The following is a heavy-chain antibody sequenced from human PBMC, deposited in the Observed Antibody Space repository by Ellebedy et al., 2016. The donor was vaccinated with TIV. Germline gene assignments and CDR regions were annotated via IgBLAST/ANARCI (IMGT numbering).Heavy chain of an antibody. Sequence: PGGSLRLSCAASGSTFNSYSLNWVRQAPGKGLEWVSSISSSSSHIYYADSVRGRFTISRDNTKNSLYLQMNSLSVEDTAVYYCARGACMLQSCRSGYGMDVWGQGTTVTVSS. D-gene: IGHD2-8*01. CDR2: ISSSSSHI. J-gene: IGHJ6*02. V-gene: IGHV3-21*01. CDR1: GSTFNSYS. CDR3: ARGACMLQSCRSGYGMDV.